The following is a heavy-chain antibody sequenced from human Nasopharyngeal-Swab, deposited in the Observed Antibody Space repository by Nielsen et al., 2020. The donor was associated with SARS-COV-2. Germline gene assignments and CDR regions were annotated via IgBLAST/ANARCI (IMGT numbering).Heavy chain of an antibody. Sequence: GESLKISCAASGFTFSSYGMHWVRQAPGKGLEWVAVISYDGSNKYYADSVKGRFTISRDNSKNTLYLQMNSLRAEDTAVYYCALAGYYRFDYWGQGSLVTVSS. V-gene: IGHV3-30*03. CDR1: GFTFSSYG. D-gene: IGHD3-22*01. J-gene: IGHJ4*02. CDR2: ISYDGSNK. CDR3: ALAGYYRFDY.